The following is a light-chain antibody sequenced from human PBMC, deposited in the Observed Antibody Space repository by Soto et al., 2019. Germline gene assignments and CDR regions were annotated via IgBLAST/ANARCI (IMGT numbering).Light chain of an antibody. CDR2: DAS. CDR1: QSVSRW. J-gene: IGKJ1*01. Sequence: DIQLTQSPSTLSASVGDRVTITCRASQSVSRWLAWFQQKPGKAHNLLIFDASILQSGVPSRFSGSGSGTEFTLTISSRQADDFATYYCQQYDTYWTFGQGTKVDLK. CDR3: QQYDTYWT. V-gene: IGKV1-5*01.